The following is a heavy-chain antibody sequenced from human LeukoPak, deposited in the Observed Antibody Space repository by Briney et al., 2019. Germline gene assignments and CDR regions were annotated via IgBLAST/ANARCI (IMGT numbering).Heavy chain of an antibody. V-gene: IGHV4-59*01. D-gene: IGHD3-10*01. J-gene: IGHJ4*02. CDR1: GGSISSYY. CDR3: ARDSGSSQFDY. Sequence: SETLSLTCTVSGGSISSYYWSWIRQPPGKGLEWIGYIYYSGSTNYNPSLKGRVTISVDTSKNQFSLKLSSVTAADTAVYYCARDSGSSQFDYWGQGTLVTVSS. CDR2: IYYSGST.